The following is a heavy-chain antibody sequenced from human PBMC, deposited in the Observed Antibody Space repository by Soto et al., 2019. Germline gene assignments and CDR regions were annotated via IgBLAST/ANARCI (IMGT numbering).Heavy chain of an antibody. CDR3: ARGSLNSGSYYFDY. V-gene: IGHV4-34*01. CDR2: INHSGST. D-gene: IGHD1-26*01. J-gene: IGHJ4*02. Sequence: PSETLSLTCAVYGGSFSGYYWSWIRQPPGKGLEWIGEINHSGSTNYNPSLKSRVTISVDTSKNQFSLKLSSVTAADTAVYYCARGSLNSGSYYFDYWGQGTLVTVSS. CDR1: GGSFSGYY.